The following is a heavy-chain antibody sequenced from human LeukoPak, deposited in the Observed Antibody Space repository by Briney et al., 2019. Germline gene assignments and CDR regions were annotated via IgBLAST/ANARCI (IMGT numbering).Heavy chain of an antibody. CDR1: GDSVSSNSAA. J-gene: IGHJ3*02. V-gene: IGHV6-1*01. Sequence: SQTLSLTCAISGDSVSSNSAAWNWIRQSPSRGLEWLGRTYYRSKWYNDYAVSVKSRITINPDTSKNQFSLQLNSVTPEDTAVYYCAREAQIFQQLDWKNAFDIWGQGTMVTVSS. CDR3: AREAQIFQQLDWKNAFDI. D-gene: IGHD6-13*01. CDR2: TYYRSKWYN.